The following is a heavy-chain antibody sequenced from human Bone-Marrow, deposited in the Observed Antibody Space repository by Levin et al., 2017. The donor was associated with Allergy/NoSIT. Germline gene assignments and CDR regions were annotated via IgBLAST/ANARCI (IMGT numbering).Heavy chain of an antibody. Sequence: GSLRLSCAVSGYSISDYYWGWIRQPPGEGLEWIGSIYHSGGTNYNPSLKSRVTISVDTSKNQFSLKLSSVTAADTAVYYCAREYYLDVWGKGTTVTVSS. CDR2: IYHSGGT. CDR3: AREYYLDV. CDR1: GYSISDYY. V-gene: IGHV4-38-2*02. J-gene: IGHJ6*03.